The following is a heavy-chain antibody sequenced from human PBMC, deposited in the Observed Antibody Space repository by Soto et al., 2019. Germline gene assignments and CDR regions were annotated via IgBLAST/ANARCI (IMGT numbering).Heavy chain of an antibody. CDR1: GLTFSSYA. V-gene: IGHV3-30-3*01. D-gene: IGHD2-15*01. CDR2: ISYDGSNK. Sequence: PGGSLRLSCAASGLTFSSYAMHWVRQAPGKGLEWVAVISYDGSNKYYADSVKGRFTISRDNSKNTLYLQMNSLRAEDTAVYYCARDSGGYCSGGSCYSVWYFDHWGQGTLVTVSS. CDR3: ARDSGGYCSGGSCYSVWYFDH. J-gene: IGHJ4*02.